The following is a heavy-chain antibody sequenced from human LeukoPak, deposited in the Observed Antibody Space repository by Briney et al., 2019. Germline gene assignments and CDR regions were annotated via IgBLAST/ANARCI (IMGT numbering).Heavy chain of an antibody. V-gene: IGHV4-39*01. CDR3: ARSYGDYDEFWFDP. CDR1: GGSISSSSYY. J-gene: IGHJ5*02. D-gene: IGHD4-17*01. CDR2: IYYSGST. Sequence: SETLSLTCTVPGGSISSSSYYWGWIRQPPGKGLEWIGSIYYSGSTYYNPSLKSRVTISVDTSKNQFSLKLSSVTAADTAVYYCARSYGDYDEFWFDPWGQGTLVTVSS.